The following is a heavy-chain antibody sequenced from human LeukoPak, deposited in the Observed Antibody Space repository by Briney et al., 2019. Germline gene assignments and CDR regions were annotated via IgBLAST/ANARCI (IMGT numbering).Heavy chain of an antibody. D-gene: IGHD3-16*01. J-gene: IGHJ6*02. CDR3: ARDLLSYDMDV. CDR2: ISSSSSYI. V-gene: IGHV3-21*01. Sequence: GGSLRLSCAASGFTFSSYRINGVRQAPGKGLEGVSSISSSSSYIYYADSVRGRFTISRDNAKSSLYLQMNSLRAEDTAVYYCARDLLSYDMDVWGQGTTVTVSS. CDR1: GFTFSSYR.